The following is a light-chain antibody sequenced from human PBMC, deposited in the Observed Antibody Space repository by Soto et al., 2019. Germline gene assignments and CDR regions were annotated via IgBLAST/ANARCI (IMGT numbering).Light chain of an antibody. CDR2: AAS. J-gene: IGKJ4*01. V-gene: IGKV1-27*01. CDR3: QQYNRAPLT. Sequence: DIQMTQSPASLSASMGDRVTITCRASQGITNYLAWYQQKPVKVPRLLIYAASTLQAGVLARFSGSGSGTDFTITINGLQPEDVATYFCQQYNRAPLTFGGGTKVEIK. CDR1: QGITNY.